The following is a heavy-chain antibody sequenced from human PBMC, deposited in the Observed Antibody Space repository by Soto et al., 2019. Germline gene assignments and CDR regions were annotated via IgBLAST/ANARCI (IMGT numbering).Heavy chain of an antibody. J-gene: IGHJ4*02. Sequence: GGSLRLSCAASGFNVGAFAVNWVRQAPGKGLEWVSGISVSDAFIYYADSVRGRFSISRDASENIPYLQMNSLRVDDTALYYCTRETVAGITGLDYWGPGTLVTVPQ. CDR3: TRETVAGITGLDY. V-gene: IGHV3-23*01. CDR2: ISVSDAFI. CDR1: GFNVGAFA. D-gene: IGHD1-20*01.